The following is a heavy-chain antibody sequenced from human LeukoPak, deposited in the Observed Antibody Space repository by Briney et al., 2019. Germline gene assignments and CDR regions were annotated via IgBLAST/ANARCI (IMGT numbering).Heavy chain of an antibody. V-gene: IGHV3-11*06. D-gene: IGHD2-15*01. CDR1: GFTFSDYY. CDR2: ISSSGSYT. CDR3: ARDGWSVQHPHGY. Sequence: PGGSLRLSCAASGFTFSDYYMSWIRQAPGKGLERVSYISSSGSYTNYADSVKGRFTISRDNAKNSLYLQMNSLRAEDTAVYYCARDGWSVQHPHGYWGQGTLVTVSS. J-gene: IGHJ4*02.